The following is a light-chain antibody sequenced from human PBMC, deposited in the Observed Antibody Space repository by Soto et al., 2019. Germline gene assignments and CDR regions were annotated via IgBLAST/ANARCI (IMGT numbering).Light chain of an antibody. CDR3: QQHSTSPST. J-gene: IGKJ4*01. CDR1: QSVNSW. Sequence: DIQMTQSPSTLSAFVGNRVTTTSRASQSVNSWLAWYQQKPGEAPKLLIFAASTMQSGVPSRFSGSGSGTDFTLTISSLEAEDFSTYYCQQHSTSPSTFGGGTKVDIK. CDR2: AAS. V-gene: IGKV1-5*01.